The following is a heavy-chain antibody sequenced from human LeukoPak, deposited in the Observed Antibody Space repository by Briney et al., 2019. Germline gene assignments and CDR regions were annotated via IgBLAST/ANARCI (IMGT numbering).Heavy chain of an antibody. CDR2: ISSDGDST. J-gene: IGHJ2*01. CDR3: ASSPPTGTTWYFDL. CDR1: GFTFSSYA. V-gene: IGHV3-64*01. D-gene: IGHD1-7*01. Sequence: GGSLRLSCAASGFTFSSYAMHWVRQAPGKGLEYVSGISSDGDSTYYANSVKGRFTISRDNSKSTLYLQMGSLRAEDMAVYYCASSPPTGTTWYFDLWGRGTLITVSS.